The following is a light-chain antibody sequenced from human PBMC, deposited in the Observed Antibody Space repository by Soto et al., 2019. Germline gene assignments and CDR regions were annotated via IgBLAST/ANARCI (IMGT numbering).Light chain of an antibody. CDR1: QTVSSS. V-gene: IGKV3-11*01. CDR3: QQHINWPLT. Sequence: IVLTQSPATLSLSTEEICTLSCRASQTVSSSLAWYQQKPGQAPRLLIYEASTRATGIPARFSGSGSGADFTLTISSLESEDFALYYCQQHINWPLTFGGGTKVDIK. CDR2: EAS. J-gene: IGKJ4*01.